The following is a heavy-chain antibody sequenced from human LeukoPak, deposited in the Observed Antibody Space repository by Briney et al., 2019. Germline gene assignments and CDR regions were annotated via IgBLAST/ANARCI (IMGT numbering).Heavy chain of an antibody. D-gene: IGHD3-9*01. J-gene: IGHJ6*02. Sequence: SETLSLTCTVSGGSISSYYWSWIRQPPGKGLEWLGYIYYSGSTNYNPSLKSRVTISVDTSKNQFSLKLSSVTAADTAVYCCARFPLYDILTGPEQTYYYYYGMDVWSQGTTVTVSS. CDR1: GGSISSYY. CDR3: ARFPLYDILTGPEQTYYYYYGMDV. CDR2: IYYSGST. V-gene: IGHV4-59*01.